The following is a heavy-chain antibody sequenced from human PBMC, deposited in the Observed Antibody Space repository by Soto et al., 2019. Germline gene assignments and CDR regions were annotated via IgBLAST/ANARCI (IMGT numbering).Heavy chain of an antibody. D-gene: IGHD4-4*01. CDR1: GFTFSDYY. CDR2: ISSSSSYT. CDR3: ARGGGTLTTGYYYVMDV. V-gene: IGHV3-11*06. Sequence: GGSLRLSCAASGFTFSDYYMSWIRQAPGEGLEWVSFISSSSSYTNYADSVKGRFTISRDNAKNSLYLQMNSLRAEDTAVYYCARGGGTLTTGYYYVMDVWGRGTTVTVSS. J-gene: IGHJ6*02.